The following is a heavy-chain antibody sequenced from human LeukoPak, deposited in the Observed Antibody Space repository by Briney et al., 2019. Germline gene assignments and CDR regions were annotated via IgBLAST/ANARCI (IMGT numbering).Heavy chain of an antibody. D-gene: IGHD1-26*01. Sequence: SETLSLTCTVSGGSISSYYWSWTRQPPGKGLEWIGYIYYSGSTNYNPSLKSRVTISVDTSKNQFSLKLSSVTAADTAVYYCARGDSGSYYDYWGQGTLVTVSS. CDR1: GGSISSYY. CDR2: IYYSGST. J-gene: IGHJ4*02. V-gene: IGHV4-59*01. CDR3: ARGDSGSYYDY.